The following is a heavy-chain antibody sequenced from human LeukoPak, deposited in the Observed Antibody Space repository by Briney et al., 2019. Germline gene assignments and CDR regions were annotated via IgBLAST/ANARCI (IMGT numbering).Heavy chain of an antibody. CDR3: ARVSEYSSSLVEY. D-gene: IGHD6-6*01. Sequence: SETLSLTCTVSGGSISSSSYYWGWIRQPPGKGLEWIGSIYYSGSTYYNPSLKSRVTISVDTSKNQFSLKLSSVTAADTAVYYCARVSEYSSSLVEYWGQGTLVTVSS. V-gene: IGHV4-39*07. J-gene: IGHJ4*02. CDR2: IYYSGST. CDR1: GGSISSSSYY.